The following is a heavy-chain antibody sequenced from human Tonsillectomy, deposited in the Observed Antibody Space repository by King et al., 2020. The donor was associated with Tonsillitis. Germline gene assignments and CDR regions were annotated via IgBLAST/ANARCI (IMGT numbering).Heavy chain of an antibody. CDR1: GGSISSGGYS. D-gene: IGHD4-17*01. J-gene: IGHJ4*02. V-gene: IGHV4-30-4*07. CDR2: IYYSGST. Sequence: VQLQESGPGLVKPPQTLSLTCAVSGGSISSGGYSWSWIRQPPGKGLEWIGYIYYSGSTYYNPSLKSRVTISVDTSKNQFSLKLSSVTAADTAVYYCARGVAYGDYPDYWGQGTLVTVSS. CDR3: ARGVAYGDYPDY.